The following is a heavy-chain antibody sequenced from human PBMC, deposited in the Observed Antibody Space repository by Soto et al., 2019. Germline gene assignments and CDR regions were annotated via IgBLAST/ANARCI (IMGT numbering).Heavy chain of an antibody. D-gene: IGHD3-10*01. Sequence: KQSQTLSLTCAISGDSVSSNSAAWNWIRQSPSRGLEWLGRTYYRSKWYNDYAVSVKSRITINPDTSKNQFSLQLNSVTPEDTAVYYCARDQQLWFGELFRYWFDPWGQGTLVTVSS. CDR3: ARDQQLWFGELFRYWFDP. CDR1: GDSVSSNSAA. CDR2: TYYRSKWYN. J-gene: IGHJ5*02. V-gene: IGHV6-1*01.